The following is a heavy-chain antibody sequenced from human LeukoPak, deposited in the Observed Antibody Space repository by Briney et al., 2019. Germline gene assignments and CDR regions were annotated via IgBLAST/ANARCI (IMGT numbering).Heavy chain of an antibody. D-gene: IGHD3-22*01. Sequence: QPGGSPRLSCAASGFSFSTHWMHWVRQAPGKGLVYVAQIKSDGSATAYADSVKGRFTISRDNAKNTLYLEMSSLRAEGTAVYYCGSLTVVARDHWGQGTLVTVSS. CDR2: IKSDGSAT. V-gene: IGHV3-74*01. J-gene: IGHJ4*02. CDR1: GFSFSTHW. CDR3: GSLTVVARDH.